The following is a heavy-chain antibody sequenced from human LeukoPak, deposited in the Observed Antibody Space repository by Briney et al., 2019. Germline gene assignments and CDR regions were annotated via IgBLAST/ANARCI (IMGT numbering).Heavy chain of an antibody. Sequence: GGSLRLSCAASGSTFSSYWMHWVRQGRGKGVVWVARINGDESRTTYADSVRDRFTISRDNAKNTLYLQMNSLRAEDTAVYYCVRGQLERPFDFYYGMDVWGKGTTVTVSS. D-gene: IGHD1-1*01. CDR3: VRGQLERPFDFYYGMDV. CDR2: INGDESRT. J-gene: IGHJ6*04. V-gene: IGHV3-74*01. CDR1: GSTFSSYW.